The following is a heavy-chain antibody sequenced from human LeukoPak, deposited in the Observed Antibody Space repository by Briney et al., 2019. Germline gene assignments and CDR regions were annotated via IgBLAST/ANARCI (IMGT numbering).Heavy chain of an antibody. V-gene: IGHV4-34*01. CDR3: AALVPTNY. D-gene: IGHD3-16*02. Sequence: PSETLSLTCAVYGGSFSGYYWSWIRQPPGKGLEWIGEINHSGSTNYNPSLKSRVTISVDTSKNQFSLKLSSVTAADTAVYYCAALVPTNYWGQGTLVTVS. J-gene: IGHJ4*02. CDR2: INHSGST. CDR1: GGSFSGYY.